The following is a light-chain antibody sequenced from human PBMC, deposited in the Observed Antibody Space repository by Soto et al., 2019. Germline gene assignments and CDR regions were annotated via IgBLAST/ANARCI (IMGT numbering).Light chain of an antibody. V-gene: IGLV1-51*01. Sequence: QSVLTQPPSVSAAPGQKVTISCSGSKSNIGNNYVSWYQHLPGTAPKLLIYDNSKRPTGIPDRFSDSKSGTSATLGITGLQTGDEADYYCGAWDDSLSAVFGGGTKVTVL. CDR1: KSNIGNNY. CDR2: DNS. CDR3: GAWDDSLSAV. J-gene: IGLJ2*01.